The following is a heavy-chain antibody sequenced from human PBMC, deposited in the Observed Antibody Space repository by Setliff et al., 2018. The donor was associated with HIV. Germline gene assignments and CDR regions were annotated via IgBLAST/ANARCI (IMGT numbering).Heavy chain of an antibody. D-gene: IGHD2-15*01. J-gene: IGHJ5*02. CDR3: ARSSLHCGGGSCYLTWFDP. CDR1: GGSFSGSY. V-gene: IGHV4-34*01. CDR2: INHSANT. Sequence: PSETLSLTCAVYGGSFSGSYWNWIRQPPGKGLEWIGEINHSANTNYSPSLKSRVTISVDTSKNQFSLKLNSVTAADTAVYYCARSSLHCGGGSCYLTWFDPWGQGTLVTVS.